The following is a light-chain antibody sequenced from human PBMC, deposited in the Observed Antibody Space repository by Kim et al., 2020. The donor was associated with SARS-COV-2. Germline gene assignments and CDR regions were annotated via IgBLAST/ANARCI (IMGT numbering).Light chain of an antibody. CDR3: QQYYSTPLT. CDR2: WAS. V-gene: IGKV4-1*01. J-gene: IGKJ1*01. CDR1: QSVLYSSNNKNY. Sequence: DIVMTQSPDSLAVSLGERATINCKSSQSVLYSSNNKNYLAWYQQKPGQPPKLLIYWASTRESVVPDRFSGSGSGTDFTLTISSLQAEDVAVYYCQQYYSTPLTFGQVTKVDIK.